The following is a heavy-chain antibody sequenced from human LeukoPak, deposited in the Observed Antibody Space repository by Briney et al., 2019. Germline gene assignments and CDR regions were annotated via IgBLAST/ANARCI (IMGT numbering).Heavy chain of an antibody. J-gene: IGHJ6*02. V-gene: IGHV3-30-3*01. D-gene: IGHD6-13*01. Sequence: GGSLRLSCAASGFTFSSYAMHWVRQAPGKGLEWVAVISYDGSNKYYADSVKGRFTISRDNSKNTLYLQMNSLRAEDTAVYYCARDGPWSEEQQLVARYDGMDVWGQGTTVIVSS. CDR2: ISYDGSNK. CDR3: ARDGPWSEEQQLVARYDGMDV. CDR1: GFTFSSYA.